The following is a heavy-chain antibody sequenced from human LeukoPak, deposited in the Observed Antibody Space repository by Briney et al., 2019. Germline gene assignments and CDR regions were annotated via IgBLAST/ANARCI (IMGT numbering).Heavy chain of an antibody. CDR2: IYYSGST. V-gene: IGHV4-59*08. J-gene: IGHJ5*02. D-gene: IGHD5-18*01. Sequence: SETLSFTCSGAGGSISSYYWSWIRQPPGKGLEWFGYIYYSGSTNYNPSLKSRVTISVDTSKNQFSLKLSSVTAADTAVYYCARQAFGSYGDWCDPRVEGTLVTVSS. CDR3: ARQAFGSYGDWCDP. CDR1: GGSISSYY.